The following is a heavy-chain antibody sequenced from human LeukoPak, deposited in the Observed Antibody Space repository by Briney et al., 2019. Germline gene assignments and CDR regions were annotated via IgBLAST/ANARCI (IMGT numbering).Heavy chain of an antibody. V-gene: IGHV4-34*01. Sequence: SETLSLTCAVYGGSFSGYYWSWIRQPPGKGLEWIGEINHSGSTNYNPSLKSRVTISVDTSKNQFSLKLSSVTAADTAVYYCARGSGDDFWSGDMGLWWFHPWGQGTLVTVSS. D-gene: IGHD3-3*01. CDR1: GGSFSGYY. CDR3: ARGSGDDFWSGDMGLWWFHP. CDR2: INHSGST. J-gene: IGHJ5*02.